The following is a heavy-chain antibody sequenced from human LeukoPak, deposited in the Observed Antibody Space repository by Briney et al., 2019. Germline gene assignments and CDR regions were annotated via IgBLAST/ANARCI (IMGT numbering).Heavy chain of an antibody. Sequence: GGSLRLSCAASGFTFSSYAMSWVRQAPGKGLEWVSAISGSGGSTYYADSVKGRFTISRDNSKNTLYLQMNSLRAEDTAVYYCVKIVGYSSGWPYFDYWGQGTLVTVSS. CDR3: VKIVGYSSGWPYFDY. V-gene: IGHV3-23*01. J-gene: IGHJ4*02. D-gene: IGHD6-19*01. CDR2: ISGSGGST. CDR1: GFTFSSYA.